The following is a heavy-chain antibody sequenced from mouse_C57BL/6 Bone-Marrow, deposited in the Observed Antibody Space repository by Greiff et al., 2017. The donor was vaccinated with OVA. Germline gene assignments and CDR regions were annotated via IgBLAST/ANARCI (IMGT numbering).Heavy chain of an antibody. CDR2: IDPEDGDT. CDR3: ASGYGRSYGGYAMDY. CDR1: GFNIKDYY. J-gene: IGHJ4*01. Sequence: VQLKQSGAGLVKPGASVKLSCTASGFNIKDYYMHWVKQRPEQGLEWIGRIDPEDGDTKYASQFQGQATITAATSSNTAYLQLSSLTSEDTAVYYGASGYGRSYGGYAMDYWGQGTSVTVSS. V-gene: IGHV14-2*01. D-gene: IGHD1-1*01.